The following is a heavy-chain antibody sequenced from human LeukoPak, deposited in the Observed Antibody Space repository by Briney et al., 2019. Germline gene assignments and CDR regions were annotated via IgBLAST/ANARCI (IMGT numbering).Heavy chain of an antibody. CDR3: ARHQLLWFGELLY. J-gene: IGHJ4*02. CDR1: GGSISNYY. Sequence: SETLSLTCTVSGGSISNYYWSWIRQPPGKALEWIGYMYYSGSTNYNPSLKSRVTISVDTSKNQFSLKLSSVTAADTAVYYCARHQLLWFGELLYWGQGTLVTVSS. CDR2: MYYSGST. V-gene: IGHV4-59*08. D-gene: IGHD3-10*01.